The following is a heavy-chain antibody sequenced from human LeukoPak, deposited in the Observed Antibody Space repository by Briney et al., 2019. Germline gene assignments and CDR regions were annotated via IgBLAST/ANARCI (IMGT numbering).Heavy chain of an antibody. D-gene: IGHD2-15*01. J-gene: IGHJ6*02. CDR3: ARGLHGGKPWDYGMDV. V-gene: IGHV3-33*01. CDR2: IWYDGSNK. Sequence: PGRSLRLSCAASAFPFSNYGMHWVRQAPGKGLEWVAVIWYDGSNKYYADSVKGRFTISRDNSKNTVYLQINSLRAEDTAVYYCARGLHGGKPWDYGMDVWGQGTRVAVSS. CDR1: AFPFSNYG.